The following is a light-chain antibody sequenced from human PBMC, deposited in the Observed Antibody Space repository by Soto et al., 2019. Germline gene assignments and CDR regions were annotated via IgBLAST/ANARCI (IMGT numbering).Light chain of an antibody. CDR2: AAS. CDR3: QQYNNWPPWT. J-gene: IGKJ1*01. CDR1: QGISSY. Sequence: AIRMTQSPSSFSASTGDRVSITCLASQGISSYLAWYQQKPGKAPKLLIYAASTLQSGVPSRFSGSGSGTEFTLTISSLQSEDFAVYYCQQYNNWPPWTFGQGTKVDI. V-gene: IGKV1-8*01.